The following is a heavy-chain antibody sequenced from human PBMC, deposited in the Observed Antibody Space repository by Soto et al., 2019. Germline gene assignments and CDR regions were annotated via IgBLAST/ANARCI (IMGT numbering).Heavy chain of an antibody. J-gene: IGHJ1*01. CDR1: GGTISSGDYY. CDR3: AREPGDFWSGYYTGYFHH. Sequence: SETLSLTCTVSGGTISSGDYYWSWIRQPPGKGLEWIGYIYYSGSTYYNPSLKSRVTISVDTFKNQFSLKLSSVTAADTAVYYCAREPGDFWSGYYTGYFHHWGQGTLVTVSS. CDR2: IYYSGST. V-gene: IGHV4-30-4*01. D-gene: IGHD3-3*01.